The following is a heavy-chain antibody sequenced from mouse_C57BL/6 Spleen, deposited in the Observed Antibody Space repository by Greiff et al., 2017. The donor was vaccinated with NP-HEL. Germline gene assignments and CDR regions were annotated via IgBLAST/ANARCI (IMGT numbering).Heavy chain of an antibody. CDR2: ISSGSSTI. CDR1: GFTFSDYG. Sequence: EVKVVESGGGLVKPGGSLKLSCAASGFTFSDYGMHWVRQAPEKGLEWVAYISSGSSTIYYADTVKGRFTISRDNAKNTLFLQMTSLRSEDTAMYYCARGYVYFDYWGQGTTLTVSS. J-gene: IGHJ2*01. D-gene: IGHD1-2*01. V-gene: IGHV5-17*01. CDR3: ARGYVYFDY.